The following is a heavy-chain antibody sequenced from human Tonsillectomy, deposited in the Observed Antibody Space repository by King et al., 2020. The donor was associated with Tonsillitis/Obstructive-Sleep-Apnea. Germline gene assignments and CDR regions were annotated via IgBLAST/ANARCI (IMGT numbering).Heavy chain of an antibody. J-gene: IGHJ4*02. CDR2: ISSSGSTI. Sequence: VQLVESGGGLVQPGGSLRLSCAASGFTFSSYEMNWVRKAPGKGLEWVSYISSSGSTIYYADSVKGRFTISRDNAKNSLYLQMNSLRAEDTAVYYCARDTSTRYSGYDCYFDYWGQGTLVTVSS. CDR3: ARDTSTRYSGYDCYFDY. D-gene: IGHD5-12*01. CDR1: GFTFSSYE. V-gene: IGHV3-48*03.